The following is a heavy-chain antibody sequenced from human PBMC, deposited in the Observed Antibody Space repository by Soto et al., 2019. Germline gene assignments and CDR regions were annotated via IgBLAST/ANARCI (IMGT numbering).Heavy chain of an antibody. CDR1: GYTFTSYD. D-gene: IGHD3-3*01. CDR3: ARRWGFWSGYSYYYMDV. Sequence: EASVKVSCKASGYTFTSYDINWVRQATGQGLEWMGWMNPNSGNTGYAQKFQGRVTMTRNTSISTAYMELSSLRSEDTAVYYCARRWGFWSGYSYYYMDVWGKGTTVTVSS. V-gene: IGHV1-8*01. CDR2: MNPNSGNT. J-gene: IGHJ6*03.